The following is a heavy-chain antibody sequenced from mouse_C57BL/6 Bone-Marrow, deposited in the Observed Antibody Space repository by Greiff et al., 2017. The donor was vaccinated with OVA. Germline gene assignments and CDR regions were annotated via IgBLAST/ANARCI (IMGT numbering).Heavy chain of an antibody. CDR2: IYPRSGNT. CDR3: ARSNCYWYFDV. CDR1: GYTFTSYG. D-gene: IGHD4-1*01. Sequence: VKLVESGAELARPGASVKLSCKASGYTFTSYGISWVKQRTGQGLEWIGEIYPRSGNTYYNEKFKGKATLTADKSSSTAYMELRSLTSEDSAVYFCARSNCYWYFDVWGTGTTVTVSS. V-gene: IGHV1-81*01. J-gene: IGHJ1*03.